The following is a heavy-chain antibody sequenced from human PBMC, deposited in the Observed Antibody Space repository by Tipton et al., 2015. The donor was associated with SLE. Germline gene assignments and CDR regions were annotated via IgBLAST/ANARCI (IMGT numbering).Heavy chain of an antibody. V-gene: IGHV5-51*03. Sequence: QLVQSGAEVKKSGESLKISCKASGYKFTNSWIGWVRQMPGKGLELMAIIYPDDSDIRYSPSFQGQVTISADKSISTAYLQWSSLKAADTAIYYCARLRTTVTSYYFYYGMDVWGQGTSVTVSS. CDR1: GYKFTNSW. CDR2: IYPDDSDI. J-gene: IGHJ6*02. CDR3: ARLRTTVTSYYFYYGMDV. D-gene: IGHD4-17*01.